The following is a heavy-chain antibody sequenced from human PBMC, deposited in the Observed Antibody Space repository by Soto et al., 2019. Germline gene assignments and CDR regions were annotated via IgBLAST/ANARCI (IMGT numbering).Heavy chain of an antibody. CDR3: ASSYSSSGWSEV. CDR2: IYYSGST. D-gene: IGHD6-19*01. J-gene: IGHJ4*02. CDR1: GGSISRSSYY. Sequence: SETLSLTCTVSGGSISRSSYYWDWIRQPPGKGLEWIGSIYYSGSTYYNPSLKSRVTISVDTSKNQFSLKLSSVTAADTAVYYCASSYSSSGWSEVWGQGTLVTVSS. V-gene: IGHV4-39*01.